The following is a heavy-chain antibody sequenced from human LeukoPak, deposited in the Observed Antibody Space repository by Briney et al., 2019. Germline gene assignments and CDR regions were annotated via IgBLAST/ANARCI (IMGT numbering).Heavy chain of an antibody. Sequence: GGSLRLSCAASGFTFSSYWMSWVRQAPGKGLEWVANIKQDGSEKYYVDSVKGRFTISRDNAKNSLYLQMNSLRAEDTAVYYCARDRGHSGSYYVLLDYWGQGTLVTVSS. J-gene: IGHJ4*02. CDR2: IKQDGSEK. CDR3: ARDRGHSGSYYVLLDY. V-gene: IGHV3-7*01. D-gene: IGHD1-26*01. CDR1: GFTFSSYW.